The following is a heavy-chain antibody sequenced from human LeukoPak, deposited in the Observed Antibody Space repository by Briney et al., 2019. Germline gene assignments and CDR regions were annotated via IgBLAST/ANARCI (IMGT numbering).Heavy chain of an antibody. V-gene: IGHV5-51*01. CDR1: GYSFTSYW. Sequence: GESLKISCKGSGYSFTSYWIGWVRQMPGKGLEWMGIIYPGDSDTRYSPSFQGQVTISADKSISTAYLQWSSLKASDTAMYYCARQAPMVRGVHRAFDIWGQGTMVTVSS. CDR2: IYPGDSDT. CDR3: ARQAPMVRGVHRAFDI. J-gene: IGHJ3*02. D-gene: IGHD3-10*01.